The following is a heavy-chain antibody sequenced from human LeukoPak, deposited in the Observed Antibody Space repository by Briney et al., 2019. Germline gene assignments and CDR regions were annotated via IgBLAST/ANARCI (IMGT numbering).Heavy chain of an antibody. D-gene: IGHD3-22*01. CDR2: ISGSGGST. V-gene: IGHV3-23*01. CDR3: ARDSPQYYYDSSGYYGGGFDY. CDR1: GFTFSSYA. Sequence: GGSLRLSCAASGFTFSSYAMSWVRQAPGKGLEWVSAISGSGGSTYYADSVKGRFTISRDNAKNSLYLQMNSLRAEDTAVYYCARDSPQYYYDSSGYYGGGFDYWGQGTLVTVSS. J-gene: IGHJ4*02.